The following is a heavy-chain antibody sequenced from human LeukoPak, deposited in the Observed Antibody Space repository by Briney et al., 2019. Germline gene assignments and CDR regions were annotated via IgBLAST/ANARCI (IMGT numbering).Heavy chain of an antibody. CDR2: INPNGGGT. CDR1: GYTFTGYY. Sequence: ASVKVSCKASGYTFTGYYMHWVRQAPGQGLEWMGWINPNGGGTNYAQKFQGRVTMTRDTSISTAYMELSRLRSDDTAVYYCARASLVISSVAARPRFLLYWGQGTLVTVSS. D-gene: IGHD6-6*01. V-gene: IGHV1-2*02. J-gene: IGHJ4*02. CDR3: ARASLVISSVAARPRFLLY.